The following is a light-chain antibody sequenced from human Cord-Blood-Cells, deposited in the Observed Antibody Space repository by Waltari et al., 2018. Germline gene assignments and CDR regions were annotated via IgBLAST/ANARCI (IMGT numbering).Light chain of an antibody. Sequence: SYELTQPPSVSVSPGPTARITCSGDKLGDKYACWYQQKPGQSPVLVIYQDSKRPSGIPERFSGSNSGNTATLTISGTQAMDEADYYCQAWDSSTNWVFGGGTKLTVL. CDR3: QAWDSSTNWV. CDR2: QDS. J-gene: IGLJ3*02. CDR1: KLGDKY. V-gene: IGLV3-1*01.